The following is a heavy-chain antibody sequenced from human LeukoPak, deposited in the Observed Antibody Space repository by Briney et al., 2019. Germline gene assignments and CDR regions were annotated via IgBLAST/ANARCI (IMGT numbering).Heavy chain of an antibody. Sequence: GASATVSCKVSGYTLTELSMHWVRQAPGKGLEWMGGFDPEDGETIYAQKFQGRVTMTEDTSTDTAYMELSSLRSEDTAVYYCATGASGYGAFDIWGQGTMVTVSA. V-gene: IGHV1-24*01. D-gene: IGHD3-22*01. CDR2: FDPEDGET. CDR3: ATGASGYGAFDI. J-gene: IGHJ3*02. CDR1: GYTLTELS.